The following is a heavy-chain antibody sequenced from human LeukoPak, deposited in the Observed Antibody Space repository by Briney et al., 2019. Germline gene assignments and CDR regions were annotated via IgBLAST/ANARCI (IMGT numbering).Heavy chain of an antibody. Sequence: PSETLSLTCTVSRGSISRSKYYWGWIRQPPGQGPVWIGSISYNVGTFYNPSPKSRVTISLDTSKNQFSLKLTSVTAADTAIYYCARHRGSGWYENFDYWGQGTRVTVSS. J-gene: IGHJ4*02. V-gene: IGHV4-39*01. D-gene: IGHD6-19*01. CDR1: RGSISRSKYY. CDR3: ARHRGSGWYENFDY. CDR2: ISYNVGT.